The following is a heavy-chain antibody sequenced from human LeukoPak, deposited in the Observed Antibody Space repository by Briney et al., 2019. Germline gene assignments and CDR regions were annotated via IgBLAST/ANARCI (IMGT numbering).Heavy chain of an antibody. CDR3: LTYYYDSSGYSNDY. J-gene: IGHJ4*02. D-gene: IGHD3-22*01. CDR2: IYYSGST. CDR1: GGSISSGGYY. V-gene: IGHV4-30-4*08. Sequence: SETLSLTCTVSGGSISSGGYYWSWIRQHPGKGLEWIGYIYYSGSTYYNPSLKSRVTISVDTSKNQFSLKLSSVTAADTAVYYCLTYYYDSSGYSNDYWGQGTLVTVSS.